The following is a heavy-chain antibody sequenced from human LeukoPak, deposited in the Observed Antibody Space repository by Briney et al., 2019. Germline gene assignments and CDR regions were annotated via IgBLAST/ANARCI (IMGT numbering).Heavy chain of an antibody. CDR3: ARENRYCSSTSCYTEFDY. CDR1: GGTFSSYA. V-gene: IGHV1-69*13. J-gene: IGHJ4*02. Sequence: SVKVSCKASGGTFSSYAISWVRQAPGQGLEWMGGIIPIFGTANYAQKFQGRATITADESTSTAYMELSSLRSEDTAVYYCARENRYCSSTSCYTEFDYWGQGTLVTVSS. CDR2: IIPIFGTA. D-gene: IGHD2-2*02.